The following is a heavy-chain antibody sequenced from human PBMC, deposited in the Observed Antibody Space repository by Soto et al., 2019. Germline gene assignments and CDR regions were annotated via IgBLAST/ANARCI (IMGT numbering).Heavy chain of an antibody. V-gene: IGHV3-30-3*01. CDR2: ISYDGSEK. Sequence: HPGGSLRLSCAAAGFSFGTYAMQWVRQAPGTGLVWVALISYDGSEKYYADSVQGRFIVSRDNPRKNLYLEMNGLRPEDTGVYYCARPVEPFYYYGMDVWGQGTTVTVSS. J-gene: IGHJ6*02. CDR1: GFSFGTYA. CDR3: ARPVEPFYYYGMDV.